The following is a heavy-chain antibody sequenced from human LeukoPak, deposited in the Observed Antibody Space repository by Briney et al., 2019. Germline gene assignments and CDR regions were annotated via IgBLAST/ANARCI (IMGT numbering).Heavy chain of an antibody. CDR3: ARGPTISETGYFDY. CDR2: INHRGDT. CDR1: GGSFSTYY. J-gene: IGHJ4*03. D-gene: IGHD1-1*01. V-gene: IGHV4-34*01. Sequence: SGTLSLTCAVYGGSFSTYYWSWIRQSPGKGLEWIAEINHRGDTNYNPSVKSRVTISVDTSKNQFSLKVSSLTAADTAVYYCARGPTISETGYFDYWGQGTLVTVSS.